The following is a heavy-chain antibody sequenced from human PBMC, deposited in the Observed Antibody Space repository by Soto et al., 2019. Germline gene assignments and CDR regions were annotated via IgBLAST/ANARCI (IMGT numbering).Heavy chain of an antibody. CDR3: ARARGGNGSGSYYHV. J-gene: IGHJ6*02. CDR1: GGSISSSNW. CDR2: IYHSGST. V-gene: IGHV4-4*02. D-gene: IGHD3-10*01. Sequence: SETLSLTCAVSGGSISSSNWWSWVRQPPGKGLEWIGEIYHSGSTNYNPSLKSRVTISVDKSKNQFSLKLSSVTAADTAVYYCARARGGNGSGSYYHVWGQGTTVTVSS.